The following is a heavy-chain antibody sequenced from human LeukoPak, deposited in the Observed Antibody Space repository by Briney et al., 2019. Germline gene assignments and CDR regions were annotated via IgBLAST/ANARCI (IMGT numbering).Heavy chain of an antibody. D-gene: IGHD2/OR15-2a*01. CDR2: ISYDGSNK. J-gene: IGHJ4*02. Sequence: GGSLRLSCAASGFTFSSYGMHWVRQAPGKGLEWVAVISYDGSNKYYADSVKGRFTISRDNSKNTLYLQMNSLRAEDTAVYYCAKDHPIVLNPSGIRWGQGTLVTVSS. CDR1: GFTFSSYG. CDR3: AKDHPIVLNPSGIR. V-gene: IGHV3-30*18.